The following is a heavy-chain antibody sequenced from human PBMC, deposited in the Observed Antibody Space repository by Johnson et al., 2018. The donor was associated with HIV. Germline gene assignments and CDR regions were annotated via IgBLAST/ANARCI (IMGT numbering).Heavy chain of an antibody. CDR2: VNADGKST. V-gene: IGHV3-74*01. CDR1: GFTFINYW. J-gene: IGHJ3*02. CDR3: AREQELIGERAFDI. D-gene: IGHD6-13*01. Sequence: VQLVESGGGLVQPGGSLRLSCAASGFTFINYWMHWVRQAPGKGLVWVSRVNADGKSTTYADSVKGRFTISRDNAKNTLYLQMNSLRAEDTAVYYCAREQELIGERAFDIWGQGTMVTVSS.